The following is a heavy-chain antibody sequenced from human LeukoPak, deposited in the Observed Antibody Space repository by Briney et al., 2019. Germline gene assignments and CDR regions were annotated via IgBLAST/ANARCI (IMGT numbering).Heavy chain of an antibody. CDR2: IYTSGST. V-gene: IGHV4-61*02. Sequence: SETLSLTCTVSGGSISSGSYYWSWIRQPAGKGLEWIGRIYTSGSTNYNPSLKSRVTISVDTSKNQFSLKLSSVTAADTAVYYCARGPNNFGVVTYYMDVWGKGTTVTVSS. J-gene: IGHJ6*03. CDR1: GGSISSGSYY. D-gene: IGHD3-3*01. CDR3: ARGPNNFGVVTYYMDV.